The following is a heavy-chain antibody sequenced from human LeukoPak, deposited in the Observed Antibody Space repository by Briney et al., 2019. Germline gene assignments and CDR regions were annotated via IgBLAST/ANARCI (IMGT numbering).Heavy chain of an antibody. CDR3: ARDKKGSSCYDY. Sequence: SETLSLTCTVSGGSISSYYWSWIRQPPGKGLEWIGYIYYSGSTNYNPSLKSRVTISVDTSKNQFSLKLSSVTAADTAVYYCARDKKGSSCYDYWGQGTLVSVSS. CDR2: IYYSGST. CDR1: GGSISSYY. D-gene: IGHD2-2*01. V-gene: IGHV4-59*01. J-gene: IGHJ4*02.